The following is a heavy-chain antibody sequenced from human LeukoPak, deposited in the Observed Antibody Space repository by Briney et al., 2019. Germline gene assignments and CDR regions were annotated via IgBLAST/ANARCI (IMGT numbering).Heavy chain of an antibody. CDR2: INPNSGDT. J-gene: IGHJ3*02. D-gene: IGHD3-22*01. Sequence: ASVKVSCKGSGFPFNGYYMYWVRQAPGQGLEWMGWINPNSGDTNYAQKFQGRVTMTRDTSISTAYMELRSLRSDDTAVYHCAREGDSSADAFDIWGLGTMVTVSS. V-gene: IGHV1-2*02. CDR1: GFPFNGYY. CDR3: AREGDSSADAFDI.